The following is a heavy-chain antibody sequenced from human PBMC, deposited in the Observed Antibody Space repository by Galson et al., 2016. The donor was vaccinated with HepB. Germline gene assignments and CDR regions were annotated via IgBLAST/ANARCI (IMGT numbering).Heavy chain of an antibody. J-gene: IGHJ6*02. Sequence: SVKVSCKASGDTFSSYGMSWVRQAPGEGLEWMGGIIPIFGTVNYAQKFQGRVTITADESTSTGYMELSSLRSEDTAVYYCASPNSNFLSNYYYHMDVWGQGTTVTVSS. CDR3: ASPNSNFLSNYYYHMDV. D-gene: IGHD4-11*01. CDR2: IIPIFGTV. CDR1: GDTFSSYG. V-gene: IGHV1-69*13.